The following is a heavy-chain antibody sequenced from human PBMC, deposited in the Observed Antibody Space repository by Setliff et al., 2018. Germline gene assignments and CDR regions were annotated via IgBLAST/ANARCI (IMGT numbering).Heavy chain of an antibody. J-gene: IGHJ3*02. V-gene: IGHV4-34*01. CDR1: GGSFSGYY. Sequence: SETLSLTCAVYGGSFSGYYWSWIRQPPGKGLEWIGEINHSGSTNYNPSLKSRVTISVDTSKNQFTLKLSSVTAADMAVYYCARRGRGAGRRTDAFDIWGQGTMVTVSS. CDR2: INHSGST. D-gene: IGHD3-16*01. CDR3: ARRGRGAGRRTDAFDI.